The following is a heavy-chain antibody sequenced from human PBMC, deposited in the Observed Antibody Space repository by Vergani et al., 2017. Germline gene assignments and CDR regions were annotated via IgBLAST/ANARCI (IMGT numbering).Heavy chain of an antibody. CDR1: GCSISSYY. CDR2: IYYSGST. D-gene: IGHD3-22*01. Sequence: VQLLESGPGLVKPSETLSLTCTVSGCSISSYYWSWIRQPPGKGLEWIGYIYYSGSTNYNPSLKSRVTISVDTSKNQFSLKLSSVTAADTAVYYCARVRYDSSGPLADNWFDPWGQGTLVTVSS. CDR3: ARVRYDSSGPLADNWFDP. V-gene: IGHV4-59*01. J-gene: IGHJ5*02.